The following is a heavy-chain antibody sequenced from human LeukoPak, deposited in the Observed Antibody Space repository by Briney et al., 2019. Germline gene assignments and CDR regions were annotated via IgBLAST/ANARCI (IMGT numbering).Heavy chain of an antibody. CDR2: IYPTDSDT. Sequence: GGSLKISCKGSGYSFTSYWIAWVRQMPGKGLEWMGIIYPTDSDTRYSPSFQGQVTISADKSISTAYLQWSSLKASDTATYYCARRGGGYSGYDYQFADYWGQGTLVTVSS. CDR3: ARRGGGYSGYDYQFADY. J-gene: IGHJ4*02. D-gene: IGHD5-12*01. V-gene: IGHV5-51*01. CDR1: GYSFTSYW.